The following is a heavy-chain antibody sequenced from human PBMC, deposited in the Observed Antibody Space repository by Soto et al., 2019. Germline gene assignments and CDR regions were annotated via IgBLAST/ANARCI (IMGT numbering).Heavy chain of an antibody. J-gene: IGHJ5*02. CDR3: ARVVRGVVNWFHP. CDR1: GDTFTNFG. Sequence: HLVQSGPEVRKPGASITVSCKTSGDTFTNFGLSWVRQAPGQGLEWMGWIATYNSNRHYAQKFQGRLTLTTDTSTSTAYMELKSLGYDDTAVYYCARVVRGVVNWFHPWGQGTLVTVSS. CDR2: IATYNSNR. V-gene: IGHV1-18*01. D-gene: IGHD3-10*01.